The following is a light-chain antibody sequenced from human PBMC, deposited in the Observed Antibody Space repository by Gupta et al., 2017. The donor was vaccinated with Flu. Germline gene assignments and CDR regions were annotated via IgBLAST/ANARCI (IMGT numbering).Light chain of an antibody. V-gene: IGLV1-44*01. CDR2: GDH. J-gene: IGLJ1*01. Sequence: QSVLTQPPSASATPGQRVTLSCSGSSSNVGSHTINWYLQLPGAAPKLVISGDHQRPSGVPDRFSASKSGTSASLAISGLQSEDEADYYCASWDHSLNGFVFGSGTTVTLL. CDR3: ASWDHSLNGFV. CDR1: SSNVGSHT.